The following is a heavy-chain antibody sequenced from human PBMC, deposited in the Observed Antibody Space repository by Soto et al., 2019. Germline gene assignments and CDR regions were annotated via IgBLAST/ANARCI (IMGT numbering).Heavy chain of an antibody. CDR2: ISYDGSNK. J-gene: IGHJ3*02. Sequence: QVQLVESGGGVVQPGRSLRLSCAASGFTFSSYGMHWVRQAPGKGREWVAVISYDGSNKYYADSVKGRFTISRDNSKNTLYLQMNSLSAEDTAVYYCSKDLGAFDIWGQGTMVTVSS. V-gene: IGHV3-30*18. CDR3: SKDLGAFDI. CDR1: GFTFSSYG.